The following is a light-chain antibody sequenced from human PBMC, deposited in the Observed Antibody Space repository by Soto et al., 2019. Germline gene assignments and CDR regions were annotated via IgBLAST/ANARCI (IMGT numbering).Light chain of an antibody. CDR1: QNIASY. CDR2: AAP. Sequence: DIQMTQCPSSLSASVGERVTITCRARQNIASYLNWYQQRPGIAPELLLYAAPSLQSGVHLRFSGSGSGTEVTLAIDSVPPDDFASYYYHENFNVPRTFCQGTKVEI. J-gene: IGKJ1*01. V-gene: IGKV1-39*01. CDR3: HENFNVPRT.